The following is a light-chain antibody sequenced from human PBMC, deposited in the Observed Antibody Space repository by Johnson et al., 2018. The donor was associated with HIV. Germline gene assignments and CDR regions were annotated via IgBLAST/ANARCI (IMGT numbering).Light chain of an antibody. J-gene: IGLJ1*01. V-gene: IGLV1-51*01. CDR2: DNN. CDR3: GTWDSRLSAGHV. Sequence: QSVLTQPPSVSAAPGQKVTISCSGSSSNIGNNYVSWYQQLPGTAPKLLIYDNNKRPSGIPDRFSGSKSGTSATLGITGLQTGDEADYYCGTWDSRLSAGHVFETGTNVTVL. CDR1: SSNIGNNY.